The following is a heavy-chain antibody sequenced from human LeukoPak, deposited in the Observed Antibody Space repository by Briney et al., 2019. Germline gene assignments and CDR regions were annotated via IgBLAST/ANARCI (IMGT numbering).Heavy chain of an antibody. CDR1: GGSFSGYY. D-gene: IGHD3-16*02. V-gene: IGHV4-34*01. CDR2: INHSGST. CDR3: ARARSGGYTFGYYYYGMDV. Sequence: SETLSLTCAVYGGSFSGYYWSWIRQPPGKGLEWIGEINHSGSTNYNPSLKSRVTISVDTSKNQFSLKLSSVTAADTAVYYCARARSGGYTFGYYYYGMDVWGQGTTVTVSS. J-gene: IGHJ6*02.